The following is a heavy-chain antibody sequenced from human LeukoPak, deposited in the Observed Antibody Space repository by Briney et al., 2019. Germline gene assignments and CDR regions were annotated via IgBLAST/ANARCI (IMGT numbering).Heavy chain of an antibody. Sequence: PGGSLRLSCAASGLTLSAYALVWVCQAPGKGLEWVSAITGSGAGTYYADSVKGRFTISRDNSNNMLYLQMNSLRAEDTALYYCAKDPNGDYVGAFDMWGPGTMVVVSS. CDR1: GLTLSAYA. D-gene: IGHD4-17*01. V-gene: IGHV3-23*01. CDR2: ITGSGAGT. J-gene: IGHJ3*02. CDR3: AKDPNGDYVGAFDM.